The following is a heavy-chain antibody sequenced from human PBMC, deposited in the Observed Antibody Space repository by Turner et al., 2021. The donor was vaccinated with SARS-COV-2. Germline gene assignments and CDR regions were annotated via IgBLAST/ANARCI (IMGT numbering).Heavy chain of an antibody. CDR2: ISSSGTIT. Sequence: EVQLLESGGGLVQPGGSLRFSCLASGFTLGTHSMTWARKAPGKGLEWVSGISSSGTITFYRDSVKGRFTISRDVSKSTLYLQMNDLRVEDTAIYYCSKWDGFGDSWGQGTMVTVSS. J-gene: IGHJ5*01. CDR1: GFTLGTHS. V-gene: IGHV3-23*05. D-gene: IGHD1-26*01. CDR3: SKWDGFGDS.